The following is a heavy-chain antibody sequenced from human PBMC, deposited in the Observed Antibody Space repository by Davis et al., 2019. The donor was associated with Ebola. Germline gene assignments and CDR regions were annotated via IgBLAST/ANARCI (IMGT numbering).Heavy chain of an antibody. D-gene: IGHD6-13*01. CDR2: ITPICGTA. CDR1: RGTLSSYA. Sequence: SVPVTCKASRGTLSSYATSSVRQAPGQGLEWMGGITPICGTAYYAQKLQGRVTITADKSTSTAYMELSSLRSEDTAVYYCARHSLQQLVPLRYYGMDVWGQGTTVTVSS. CDR3: ARHSLQQLVPLRYYGMDV. J-gene: IGHJ6*02. V-gene: IGHV1-69*06.